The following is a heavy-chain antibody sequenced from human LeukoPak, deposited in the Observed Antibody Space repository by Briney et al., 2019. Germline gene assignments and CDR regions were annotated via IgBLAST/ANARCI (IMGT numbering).Heavy chain of an antibody. V-gene: IGHV3-21*01. CDR2: ISSSSYI. CDR1: GFTFSSYS. J-gene: IGHJ4*02. CDR3: ARAQQQLVEGDFDY. Sequence: GGSLRLSCAASGFTFSSYSMNWVRQAPGKGLEWVSSISSSSYIYYADSVKGRFTISRDNAKNSLYLQMNSLRAEDTAVYYCARAQQQLVEGDFDYWGQGTLVTVSS. D-gene: IGHD6-13*01.